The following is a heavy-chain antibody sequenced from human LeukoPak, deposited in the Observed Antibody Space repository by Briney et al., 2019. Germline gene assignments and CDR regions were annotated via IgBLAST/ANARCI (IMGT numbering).Heavy chain of an antibody. CDR3: ATTSRSITWDY. Sequence: GGSLRLSCAASGFSFSTYWMCWVRQAPGQRLEWLANIKQDGSVEQYVDSVKGRFTVSRDNAKNSLYLQMNSLRAEDTAVYYCATTSRSITWDYWGQGTLVTVSS. CDR2: IKQDGSVE. D-gene: IGHD2-2*01. V-gene: IGHV3-7*02. CDR1: GFSFSTYW. J-gene: IGHJ4*02.